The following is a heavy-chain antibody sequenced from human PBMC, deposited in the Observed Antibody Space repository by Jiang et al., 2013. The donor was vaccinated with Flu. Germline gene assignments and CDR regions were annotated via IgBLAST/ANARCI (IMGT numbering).Heavy chain of an antibody. CDR3: ATSTLVRDITITRSLDY. Sequence: SGGSISHRFYLRTGGWIRQSPGKGLQWVGSVYYSGSTYYNPSLRSRVSVSVDTSKNQISLSLTSVTAADTAVYYCATSTLVRDITITRSLDYWGQG. V-gene: IGHV4-39*01. D-gene: IGHD3-10*01. CDR1: GGSISHRFYLRT. CDR2: VYYSGST. J-gene: IGHJ4*02.